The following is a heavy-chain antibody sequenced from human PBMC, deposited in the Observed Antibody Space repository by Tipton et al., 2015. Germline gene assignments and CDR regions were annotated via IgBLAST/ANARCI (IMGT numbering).Heavy chain of an antibody. D-gene: IGHD3-10*01. V-gene: IGHV1-8*02. CDR2: MNPNSGNA. J-gene: IGHJ4*02. CDR3: ATEPPMVRGVVISPGV. Sequence: QSGAEVKKPGASVKVSCKASGYAFSGHYMHWVRQAPGQGLEWMGWMNPNSGNAGYAQKFQGRVTMTRNTSISTAYMELSSLRSEDTAVYYCATEPPMVRGVVISPGVWGQGTLVTVSS. CDR1: GYAFSGHY.